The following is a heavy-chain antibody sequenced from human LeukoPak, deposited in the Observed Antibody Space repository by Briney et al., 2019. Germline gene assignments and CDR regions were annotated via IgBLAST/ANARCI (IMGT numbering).Heavy chain of an antibody. D-gene: IGHD6-13*01. CDR3: ARDQRQQLATKNYYYYGMDV. CDR2: INAGNGNT. CDR1: GYTFTSYY. V-gene: IGHV1-3*01. Sequence: GASVKVSCKASGYTFTSYYMHWVRQAPGQRLEWMGWINAGNGNTKYSQKFQGRVTITRDTSASTAYMELSSLRSEDTAVYYCARDQRQQLATKNYYYYGMDVWGQGTTVTVSS. J-gene: IGHJ6*02.